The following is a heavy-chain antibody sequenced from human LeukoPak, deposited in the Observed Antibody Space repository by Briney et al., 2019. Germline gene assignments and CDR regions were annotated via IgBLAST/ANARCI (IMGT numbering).Heavy chain of an antibody. CDR3: VRRASYYDGLDY. J-gene: IGHJ4*02. Sequence: GESLKISCQASGYSFSSYYIGWVRQMPGKGLEWMGIIYAGDSDIRYSPSFEGQVTISVDKSTTTAYLQWSSLKASDTAMYYCVRRASYYDGLDYWGQGTLVTVSS. CDR1: GYSFSSYY. CDR2: IYAGDSDI. D-gene: IGHD3-22*01. V-gene: IGHV5-51*01.